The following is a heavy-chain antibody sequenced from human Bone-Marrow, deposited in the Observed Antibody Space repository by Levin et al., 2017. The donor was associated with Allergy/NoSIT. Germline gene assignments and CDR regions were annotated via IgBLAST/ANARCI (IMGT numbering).Heavy chain of an antibody. Sequence: SETLSLTCAVYGGSFSGYYWSWIRQPPGKGLEWIGEINHSGSTNYNPSLKSRVTISVDTSKNQFSLKLSSVTAADTAVYYCARGPSPKYYYGSGSYAFDPWGQGTLVTVSS. D-gene: IGHD3-10*01. CDR3: ARGPSPKYYYGSGSYAFDP. CDR2: INHSGST. V-gene: IGHV4-34*01. CDR1: GGSFSGYY. J-gene: IGHJ5*02.